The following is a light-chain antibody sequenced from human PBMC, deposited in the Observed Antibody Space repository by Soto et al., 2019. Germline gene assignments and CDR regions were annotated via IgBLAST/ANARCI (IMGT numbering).Light chain of an antibody. CDR2: SDN. CDR3: ATWDDTLDGPV. CDR1: SSNIGRNT. Sequence: QSVLTQPPSVSGTPGQRVTISCSGSSSNIGRNTVSWYQQFPGTAPRLLMYSDNQGPSGVPDRFSGSKSGTSASLAISGLQSEDEADYYCATWDDTLDGPVFGGGTMVTVL. J-gene: IGLJ2*01. V-gene: IGLV1-44*01.